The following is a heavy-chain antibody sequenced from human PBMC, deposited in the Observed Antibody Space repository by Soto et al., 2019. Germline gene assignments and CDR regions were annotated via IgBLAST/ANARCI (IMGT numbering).Heavy chain of an antibody. V-gene: IGHV3-53*01. Sequence: GGSLRLSCAASGFTVSNTYMTWVRQPPGKGLECVSVIYTAGGTNYADSVKGRFIISRDNSKNTLYLQMNSLRAEDTAVYYCARALPVAKGGFDPWGQGTLVTV. CDR3: ARALPVAKGGFDP. CDR2: IYTAGGT. J-gene: IGHJ5*02. D-gene: IGHD2-2*01. CDR1: GFTVSNTY.